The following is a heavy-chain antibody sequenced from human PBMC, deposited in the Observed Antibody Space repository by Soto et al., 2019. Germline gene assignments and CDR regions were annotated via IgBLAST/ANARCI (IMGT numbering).Heavy chain of an antibody. CDR3: ARGTEYCGGDCYSGYWYFHL. J-gene: IGHJ2*01. CDR1: GGTFSSYA. CDR2: IIPIFGTA. Sequence: QVQLVQSGAEVKKPGSSVKVSCKASGGTFSSYAISWVRQAPGQGLEWMGGIIPIFGTANYAQKFQGRVTITADESTSTAYMDLSSLRSEDTAVYYCARGTEYCGGDCYSGYWYFHLWGRGTLVTVSS. D-gene: IGHD2-21*02. V-gene: IGHV1-69*12.